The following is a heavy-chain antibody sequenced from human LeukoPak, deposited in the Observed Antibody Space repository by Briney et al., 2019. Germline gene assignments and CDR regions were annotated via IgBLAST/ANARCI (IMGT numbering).Heavy chain of an antibody. CDR2: ISVSATNK. Sequence: PGGSLRLSCAASGLTFSSPGMHWVRQATRKGLGQVAIISVSATNKYYEEYEKLRFTISRDNSKNPLYLQMASVRAEDTAVYYCAKGGYYERPWYFGYWGPGTLVTVSS. CDR1: GLTFSSPG. V-gene: IGHV3-30*18. J-gene: IGHJ4*02. D-gene: IGHD3-22*01. CDR3: AKGGYYERPWYFGY.